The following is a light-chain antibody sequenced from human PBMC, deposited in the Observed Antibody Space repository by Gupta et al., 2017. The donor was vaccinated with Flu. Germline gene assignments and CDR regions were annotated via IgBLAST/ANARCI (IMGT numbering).Light chain of an antibody. J-gene: IGKJ2*01. CDR1: HDISRF. CDR2: GAS. Sequence: DIQMTQSPTSLSASIGDRVSIACRASHDISRFLAWFQQKPGKAPKSLIYGASFLRAGVPSRFSATGSGTDFNLTINGRQPEDFATYFCHQYKTGYTFGPGTGLEIK. V-gene: IGKV1-16*01. CDR3: HQYKTGYT.